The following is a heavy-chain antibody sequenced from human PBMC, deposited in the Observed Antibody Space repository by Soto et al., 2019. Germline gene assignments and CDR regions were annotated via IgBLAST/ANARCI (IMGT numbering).Heavy chain of an antibody. J-gene: IGHJ6*02. CDR1: GCTFSSYA. CDR3: ARDHSGSGYYYGGSLGYYGMDV. Sequence: SVKVSCKASGCTFSSYAISWVRQAPGQGLEWMGGIIPIFGTANYAQKFQGRVTITADESTSTAYMELSSLRSEDTAVYYCARDHSGSGYYYGGSLGYYGMDVWGQGTTVTVSS. D-gene: IGHD3-22*01. V-gene: IGHV1-69*13. CDR2: IIPIFGTA.